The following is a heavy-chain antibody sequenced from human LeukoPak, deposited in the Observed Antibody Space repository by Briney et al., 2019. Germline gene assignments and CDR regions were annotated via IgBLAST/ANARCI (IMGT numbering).Heavy chain of an antibody. CDR3: ARDRGYYGSGSYHAYFDY. CDR1: GIALKSYS. CDR2: ISSTSAYI. Sequence: GGSLRLSCAGSGIALKSYSLTWVRQAPGKGLEWVSSISSTSAYIHYADSVKGRFTISRDNSKNTLYLQMNSLRAEDTAVYYCARDRGYYGSGSYHAYFDYWGQETLVTVSS. D-gene: IGHD3-10*01. V-gene: IGHV3-21*01. J-gene: IGHJ4*02.